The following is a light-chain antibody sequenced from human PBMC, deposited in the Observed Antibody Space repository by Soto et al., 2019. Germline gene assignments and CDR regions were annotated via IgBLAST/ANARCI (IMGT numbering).Light chain of an antibody. CDR3: QQYSGYTLST. V-gene: IGKV1-5*01. J-gene: IGKJ3*01. CDR1: QSISGS. Sequence: DIQMTQSPSTLSASVGDRVTITCRASQSISGSLAWYQQRPGKAPKLLIYDASSLESGVPSRCSGSGSGTEFTLTTGGLQPDDFATYYCQQYSGYTLSTFGPGTKVDIK. CDR2: DAS.